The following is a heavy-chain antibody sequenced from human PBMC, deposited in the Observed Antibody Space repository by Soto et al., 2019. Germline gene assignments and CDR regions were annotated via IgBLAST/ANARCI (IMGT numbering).Heavy chain of an antibody. CDR2: IMPIFRTP. V-gene: IGHV1-69*01. D-gene: IGHD5-12*01. CDR3: ARSTGSGFRPGTHRFNWFDP. J-gene: IGHJ5*02. CDR1: GVTFSSFA. Sequence: QVQLVQSGAEVKQPGSSVKVSCQASGVTFSSFAISWVRQAPGQGLEWMGGIMPIFRTPNYAQNFQGRVTITADESTSSVYMELSRLRSEDTALYYCARSTGSGFRPGTHRFNWFDPWGQGTLVPVSS.